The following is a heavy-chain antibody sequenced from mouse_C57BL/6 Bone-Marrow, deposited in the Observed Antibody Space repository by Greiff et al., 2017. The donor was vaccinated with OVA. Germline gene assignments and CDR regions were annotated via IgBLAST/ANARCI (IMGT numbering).Heavy chain of an antibody. J-gene: IGHJ3*01. CDR1: GFSFNTYA. CDR3: VRLLRSFAY. V-gene: IGHV10-1*01. CDR2: IRSKSNNYAT. D-gene: IGHD1-1*01. Sequence: EAGGGLVQPKGSLKLSCAASGFSFNTYAMNWVRQAPGKGLEWVARIRSKSNNYATYYADSVKDRFTISRDDSESMLYLQMNNLKTEDTAMYYCVRLLRSFAYWGQGTLVTVSA.